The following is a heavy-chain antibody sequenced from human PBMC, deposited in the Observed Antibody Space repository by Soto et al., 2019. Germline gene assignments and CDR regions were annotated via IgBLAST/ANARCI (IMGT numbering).Heavy chain of an antibody. V-gene: IGHV1-69*13. J-gene: IGHJ4*02. D-gene: IGHD3-22*01. CDR3: ARDDTYYDSSGYSQLDY. Sequence: SVKVSCKASGGTFSSYAISWVRQAPGQGLEWMGGIIPIFGTANYAQKFQGRVTITADESTSTAYMELSSLRSEDTAVYYCARDDTYYDSSGYSQLDYWGQGTLVTVS. CDR1: GGTFSSYA. CDR2: IIPIFGTA.